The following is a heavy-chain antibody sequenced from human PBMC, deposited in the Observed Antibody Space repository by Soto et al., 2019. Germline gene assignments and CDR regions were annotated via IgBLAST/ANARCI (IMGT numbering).Heavy chain of an antibody. J-gene: IGHJ6*02. D-gene: IGHD2-2*01. CDR3: ARELPMCSSTSCPNYYYYYGMDV. CDR2: IIPIFGTA. Sequence: GASVKVSCKASGGTFSSYAISWVRQAPGQGLEWMGGIIPIFGTANYAQKFQGRVTITADESTSTAYMELSSLRSEDTAVYYCARELPMCSSTSCPNYYYYYGMDVWGQGTTVTVSS. V-gene: IGHV1-69*13. CDR1: GGTFSSYA.